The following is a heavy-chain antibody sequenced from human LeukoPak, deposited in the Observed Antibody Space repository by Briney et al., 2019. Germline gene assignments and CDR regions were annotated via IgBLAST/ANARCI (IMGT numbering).Heavy chain of an antibody. Sequence: ASVKVSCKASGYTFTSYGISWVRQAPGQGLEWMGWISAYNGNTNYAQKLQGRVTMTTDTSTSTAYMELRSLRSDDTAVYYCARDLTPKATYYDFWSGYYRGYMDVWGKGTTVTVSS. CDR2: ISAYNGNT. D-gene: IGHD3-3*01. CDR1: GYTFTSYG. J-gene: IGHJ6*03. V-gene: IGHV1-18*01. CDR3: ARDLTPKATYYDFWSGYYRGYMDV.